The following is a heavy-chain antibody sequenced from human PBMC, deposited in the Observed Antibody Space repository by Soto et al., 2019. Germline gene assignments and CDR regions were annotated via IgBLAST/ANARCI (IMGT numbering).Heavy chain of an antibody. CDR1: GFTFSSYG. CDR2: IWYDGSNK. CDR3: ARDIADRRDYYYGMDV. Sequence: HPGGSLRLSCAASGFTFSSYGMHWVRQAPGKGLEWVAVIWYDGSNKYYADSVKGRFTISRDNSKNTLYLQMNSLRAEDTAVYYCARDIADRRDYYYGMDVWGQGTRVTVSS. D-gene: IGHD6-6*01. V-gene: IGHV3-33*01. J-gene: IGHJ6*02.